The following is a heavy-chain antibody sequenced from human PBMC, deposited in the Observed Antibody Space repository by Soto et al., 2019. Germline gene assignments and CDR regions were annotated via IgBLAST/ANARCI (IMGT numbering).Heavy chain of an antibody. V-gene: IGHV4-34*12. CDR1: GGSFSGYY. Sequence: QVQLQQWGAGLLKPSETLSLTCAVYGGSFSGYYWSWIRQPPGKGLEWIGEIIHSESTNYNPSLKSRVTISVDTSENQFSLKLSSVTAADTAVYYCARAWGGVPDYWGQGTLVTVSS. J-gene: IGHJ4*02. CDR3: ARAWGGVPDY. CDR2: IIHSEST. D-gene: IGHD3-16*01.